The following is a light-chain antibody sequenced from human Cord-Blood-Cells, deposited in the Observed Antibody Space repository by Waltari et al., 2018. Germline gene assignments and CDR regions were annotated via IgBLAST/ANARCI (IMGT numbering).Light chain of an antibody. CDR3: QSYDSSLSGSV. Sequence: QSVLTQPPSVSGAPGQRVTISCTGSSSNIGAGSAVHWYQHLPGTAPNLLIYGNSNRPSGVPDRFSGSKSGTSASLAITGLQAEDEADYYCQSYDSSLSGSVFGGGTKLTVL. CDR2: GNS. J-gene: IGLJ3*02. V-gene: IGLV1-40*01. CDR1: SSNIGAGSA.